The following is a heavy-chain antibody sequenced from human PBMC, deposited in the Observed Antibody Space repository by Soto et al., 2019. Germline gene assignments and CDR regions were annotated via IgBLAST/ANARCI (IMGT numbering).Heavy chain of an antibody. D-gene: IGHD4-17*01. CDR3: ARSGDYAPRDNNWFDP. Sequence: SETLSLTCTVSGGSISSYYWSWIRQPPGKGLEWIGYIYYSGSTNYNPSLKSRVTISVDTSKNQFSLKLSSVTAADTAVYYCARSGDYAPRDNNWFDPWGQGTLVTVSS. CDR2: IYYSGST. V-gene: IGHV4-59*01. CDR1: GGSISSYY. J-gene: IGHJ5*02.